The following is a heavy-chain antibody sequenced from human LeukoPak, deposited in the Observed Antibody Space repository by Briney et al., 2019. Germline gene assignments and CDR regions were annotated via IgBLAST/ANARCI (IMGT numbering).Heavy chain of an antibody. Sequence: GGSLRLSCAASGFTFSTYAMNWVRQAPGKGLEWVAVISDDGRHNYYADSVKGRFTISRDNSKNSLYLQMNSLRAEDTALYYCAKDFQQLAPSSWPLDYWGQGTLVTVSS. D-gene: IGHD6-13*01. J-gene: IGHJ4*02. CDR3: AKDFQQLAPSSWPLDY. V-gene: IGHV3-30*04. CDR2: ISDDGRHN. CDR1: GFTFSTYA.